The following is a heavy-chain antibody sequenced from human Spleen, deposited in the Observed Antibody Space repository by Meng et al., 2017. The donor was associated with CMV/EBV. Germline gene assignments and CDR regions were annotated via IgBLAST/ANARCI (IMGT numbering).Heavy chain of an antibody. D-gene: IGHD7-27*01. J-gene: IGHJ4*02. CDR3: ARGELGKGSF. Sequence: GESLKISCAASGFSFSNVWMTWVRQAPGKGLEWVSVIYNGDRTNYADSVKGRFTISRDNSKNTLYLQMNSLTTEDTATYYCARGELGKGSFWGQGTLVTVSS. V-gene: IGHV3-66*02. CDR1: GFSFSNVW. CDR2: IYNGDRT.